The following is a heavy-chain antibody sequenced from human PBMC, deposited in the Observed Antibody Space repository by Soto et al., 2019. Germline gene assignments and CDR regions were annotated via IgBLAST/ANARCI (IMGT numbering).Heavy chain of an antibody. CDR2: ISYDGNIK. V-gene: IGHV3-30-3*01. J-gene: IGHJ4*02. D-gene: IGHD3-10*01. CDR3: AREWSTSGDLDY. CDR1: GFTFSSHS. Sequence: QVQLVESGGGVVQPGMSLRLSCAASGFTFSSHSIQWVRQAPGTGLEWVAVISYDGNIKYYADSVRGRFTISRDNSKNTLYLQMNSLRPEDTAVYYCAREWSTSGDLDYWGQGTLVIVSS.